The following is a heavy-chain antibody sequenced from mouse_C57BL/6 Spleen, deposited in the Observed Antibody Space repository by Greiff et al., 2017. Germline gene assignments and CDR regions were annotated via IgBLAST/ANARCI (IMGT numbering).Heavy chain of an antibody. V-gene: IGHV1-53*01. CDR1: GYTFTSYW. J-gene: IGHJ4*01. Sequence: QVQLQQSGTVLVKPGASVKLSCKASGYTFTSYWMHWVKQRPGQGLEWIGNINPSNGGTNYNEKFKSKATLTVDKSSSTAYMQLSSLTSEDSAVYYCARDDYDGYYAMDYWGQGTSVTVSS. CDR3: ARDDYDGYYAMDY. D-gene: IGHD2-4*01. CDR2: INPSNGGT.